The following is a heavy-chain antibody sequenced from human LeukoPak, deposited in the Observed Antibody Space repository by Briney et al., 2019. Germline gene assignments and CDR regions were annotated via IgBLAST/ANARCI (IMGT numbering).Heavy chain of an antibody. Sequence: PSETLSLTCAAYGGSFSGHYWSWIRQPPGKGLEWIGEINHSGSTNYNPSLKSRVTISVDTSKNQFSLKLSSVTAADTAVYYCARDAPGRAVAGNDYWGQGTLVTVSS. V-gene: IGHV4-34*01. CDR1: GGSFSGHY. J-gene: IGHJ4*02. CDR3: ARDAPGRAVAGNDY. CDR2: INHSGST. D-gene: IGHD6-19*01.